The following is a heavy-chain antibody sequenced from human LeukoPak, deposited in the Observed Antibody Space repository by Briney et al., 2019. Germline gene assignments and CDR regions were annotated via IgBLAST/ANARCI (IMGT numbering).Heavy chain of an antibody. V-gene: IGHV4-38-2*02. CDR2: IYHSGST. Sequence: PSETLSITCTVSGYFISSGYYWGWIRQPPGKGLEWIGSIYHSGSTYYNPSLKSRVTISVDTSKNQFSLKLSSVTAADTAVYYCARSGSGIENWFDPWGQGTLVTVSS. J-gene: IGHJ5*02. CDR1: GYFISSGYY. CDR3: ARSGSGIENWFDP. D-gene: IGHD3-10*01.